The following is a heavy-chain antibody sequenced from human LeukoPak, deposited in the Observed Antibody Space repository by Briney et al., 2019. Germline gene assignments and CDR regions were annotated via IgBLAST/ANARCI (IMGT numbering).Heavy chain of an antibody. CDR3: ARDGKSIYYDFWSGSPPMDV. J-gene: IGHJ6*04. CDR2: ISSSGSTI. Sequence: PGGSLRLSCAASGFTFSSYEMNWVRQAPGKGLEWVSYISSSGSTIYYADSVKGRFTISRDNAKNSLYLQMNSLRAEDTAVYYCARDGKSIYYDFWSGSPPMDVWGKGTTVTVSS. D-gene: IGHD3-3*01. CDR1: GFTFSSYE. V-gene: IGHV3-48*03.